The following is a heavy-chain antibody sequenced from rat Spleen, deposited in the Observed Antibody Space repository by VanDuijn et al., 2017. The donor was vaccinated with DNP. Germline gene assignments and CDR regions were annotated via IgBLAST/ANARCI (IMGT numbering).Heavy chain of an antibody. V-gene: IGHV3-1*01. Sequence: EVQLQESGPGLVKPSQSLSPTCSVTGYSITSNYWGWIRKFPGNKMEWIGHISYSGTTSNNPSLKSRISITRETSKNQFFHQLNSVTTEDTATYYCARYAYYGYKGAMDAWGQGTSVTVSS. J-gene: IGHJ4*01. CDR1: GYSITSNY. CDR3: ARYAYYGYKGAMDA. D-gene: IGHD1-9*01. CDR2: ISYSGTT.